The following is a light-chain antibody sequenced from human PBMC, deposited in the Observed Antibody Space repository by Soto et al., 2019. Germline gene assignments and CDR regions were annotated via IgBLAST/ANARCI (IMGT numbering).Light chain of an antibody. CDR2: EVT. CDR3: TSYVGNDIWV. Sequence: QSVLTQPPSASGSPGQSVTITCTGTSSDVGAYKYVPWYQQYPGKAPKLMIYEVTKRPSGVPDRFSGSKSGNTASLTVSGLPAEDEADYYCTSYVGNDIWVFGGGTKLTVL. CDR1: SSDVGAYKY. V-gene: IGLV2-8*01. J-gene: IGLJ3*02.